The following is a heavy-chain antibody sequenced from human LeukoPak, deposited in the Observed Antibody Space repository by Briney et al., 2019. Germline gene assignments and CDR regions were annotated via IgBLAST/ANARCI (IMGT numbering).Heavy chain of an antibody. CDR1: GYTFTSYG. Sequence: ASVKVSCKASGYTFTSYGISWVRQAPGQGLEWMGWISAYNGNTNYAQKLQGRVTMTTDTSTSTAYMELRSLRSDDTAVYYCARDSGPYGSGSYGDYWGQGTLVTVSS. CDR2: ISAYNGNT. J-gene: IGHJ4*02. V-gene: IGHV1-18*01. D-gene: IGHD3-10*01. CDR3: ARDSGPYGSGSYGDY.